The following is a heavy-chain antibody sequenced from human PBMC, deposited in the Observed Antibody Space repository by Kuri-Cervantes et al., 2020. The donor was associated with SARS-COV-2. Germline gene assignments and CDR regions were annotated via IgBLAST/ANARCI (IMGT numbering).Heavy chain of an antibody. V-gene: IGHV2-70*11. CDR2: IDWDDDK. J-gene: IGHJ4*02. Sequence: SGPTLVKPTPTRTPTCTFSGFSLNPSGMCVSWILQPPGKALEWLARIDWDDDKYYNTSLKTRLTISKDTSKNQVVLTMTNMDPVDTATYYCARIQATTVIADYWGQGTLVTVSS. D-gene: IGHD4-11*01. CDR1: GFSLNPSGMC. CDR3: ARIQATTVIADY.